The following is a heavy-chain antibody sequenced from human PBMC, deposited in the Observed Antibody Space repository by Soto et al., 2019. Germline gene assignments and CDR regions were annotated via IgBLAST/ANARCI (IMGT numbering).Heavy chain of an antibody. Sequence: PGESLKISCKGSGYSFTSYWIGWVRQMPGKGLEWMGIIYPGDSDTRYSPSFQGQVTISADKSISTAYLQWSSLKASDTAMYYCARSLIVVVPAASPYDYWGMDVWGQGTTVTASS. CDR3: ARSLIVVVPAASPYDYWGMDV. J-gene: IGHJ6*02. CDR1: GYSFTSYW. V-gene: IGHV5-51*01. D-gene: IGHD2-2*01. CDR2: IYPGDSDT.